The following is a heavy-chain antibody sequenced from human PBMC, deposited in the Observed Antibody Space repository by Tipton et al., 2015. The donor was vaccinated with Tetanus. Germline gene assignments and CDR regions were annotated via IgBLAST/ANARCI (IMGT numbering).Heavy chain of an antibody. CDR1: GVSINSYY. D-gene: IGHD4-17*01. CDR3: ARDRGLTTGGGIGMDV. V-gene: IGHV4-59*01. CDR2: IFYSGNT. Sequence: TLSLTCTVSGVSINSYYWNWIRQPPGKGLEWIGYIFYSGNTNYNPSLKTRVTISVDTSKNQFSLKLSSVTAADTAVYYCARDRGLTTGGGIGMDVWGQGTTVTVSS. J-gene: IGHJ6*02.